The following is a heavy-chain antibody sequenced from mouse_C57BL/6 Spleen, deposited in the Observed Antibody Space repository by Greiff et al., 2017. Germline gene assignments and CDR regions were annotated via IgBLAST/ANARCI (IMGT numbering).Heavy chain of an antibody. CDR1: GYTFTSYW. CDR3: ARRSFNWDFDY. J-gene: IGHJ2*01. CDR2: IDPSDSYT. V-gene: IGHV1-69*01. Sequence: QVHVKQPGAELVMPGASVKLSCKASGYTFTSYWMHWVKQRPGQGLEWIGDIDPSDSYTNYNQKFKGKSTLTVDKSSSTAYMQLSSLTSEDSAVYYCARRSFNWDFDYWGQGTTLTVSS. D-gene: IGHD4-1*01.